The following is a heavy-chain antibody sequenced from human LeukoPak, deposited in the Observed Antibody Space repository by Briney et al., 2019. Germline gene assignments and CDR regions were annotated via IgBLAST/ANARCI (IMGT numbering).Heavy chain of an antibody. V-gene: IGHV4-39*07. CDR2: IYYSGST. J-gene: IGHJ5*02. CDR3: ARGGYYGSGNDFRFDP. D-gene: IGHD3-10*01. CDR1: GGSISSSSYY. Sequence: SETLSLTCTVSGGSISSSSYYWGWIRQPPGKGLEWIGSIYYSGSTYYNPSLKSRVTISVDTSKNQFSLKLNSVTAADTAVYYCARGGYYGSGNDFRFDPWGQGTLVTVSS.